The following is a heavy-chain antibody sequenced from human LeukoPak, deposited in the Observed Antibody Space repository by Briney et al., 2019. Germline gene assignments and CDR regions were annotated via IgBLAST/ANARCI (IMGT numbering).Heavy chain of an antibody. CDR1: GFTFSSYW. CDR2: IKQDGSEK. V-gene: IGHV3-7*01. D-gene: IGHD3-10*01. Sequence: GGSLRLSCAASGFTFSSYWMSWVRQAPGKGLEWVANIKQDGSEKYYVDSVKGRFTISRDNAKNSLYLQMNSLRAEDTAVYYCARDRSETYYYASGSYDYWGQGTLVTVSS. CDR3: ARDRSETYYYASGSYDY. J-gene: IGHJ4*02.